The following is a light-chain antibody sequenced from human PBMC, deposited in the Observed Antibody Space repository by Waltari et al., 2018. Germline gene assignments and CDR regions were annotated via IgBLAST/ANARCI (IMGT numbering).Light chain of an antibody. V-gene: IGKV1-39*01. CDR3: QQSYSEMWT. Sequence: DIQLTQSPSSLSASVGDKVTITCRASQRIGKYLSGYRHKHGNAPELLIYGAFTLQTGLPSRFTGSGSGADFTLTISSLQPEDFATYYCQQSYSEMWTFGQGTKV. J-gene: IGKJ1*01. CDR2: GAF. CDR1: QRIGKY.